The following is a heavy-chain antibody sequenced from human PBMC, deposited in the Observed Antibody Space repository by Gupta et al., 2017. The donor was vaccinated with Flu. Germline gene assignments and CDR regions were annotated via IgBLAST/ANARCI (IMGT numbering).Heavy chain of an antibody. CDR1: GFSFSRYT. V-gene: IGHV3-21*01. Sequence: EVQLMGSGGGLVKHGGSLRLSCAASGFSFSRYTMNWVRQAPGKGLEWVSAINAGSTYVHYADSVKGRFTISRDNAKNSLYLEMNSLRVEDTAVYYCTREMLVVVVPATNAMDVWGQGTTVTVSS. CDR3: TREMLVVVVPATNAMDV. D-gene: IGHD2-2*01. CDR2: INAGSTYV. J-gene: IGHJ6*02.